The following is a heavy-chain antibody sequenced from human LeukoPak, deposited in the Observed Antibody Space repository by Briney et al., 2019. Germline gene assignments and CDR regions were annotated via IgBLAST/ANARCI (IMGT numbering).Heavy chain of an antibody. CDR1: GGSISSYY. D-gene: IGHD3-22*01. Sequence: SETLSLTCTVSGGSISSYYWSWIRQPPRKGLEWIGYIYYSGSTNYNPSLKSRVTISVDTSKNQFSLKLSSVTAADTAVYYCAKGYYDSSGYYYVVYWGQGTLVTVSS. J-gene: IGHJ4*02. CDR2: IYYSGST. V-gene: IGHV4-59*01. CDR3: AKGYYDSSGYYYVVY.